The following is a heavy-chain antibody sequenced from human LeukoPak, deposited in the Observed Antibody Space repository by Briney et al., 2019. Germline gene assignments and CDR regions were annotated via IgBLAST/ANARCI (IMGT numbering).Heavy chain of an antibody. V-gene: IGHV4-34*01. CDR2: INHSGST. J-gene: IGHJ4*02. CDR3: ARDLYYYDSSGLSRFDY. Sequence: SETLSLTCAVYGGSFSAYYWTWFRQSPGKGLEWIGEINHSGSTNYNPSLKSRVTMSVDTSKNQFSLKLSSVTAADTAVYYCARDLYYYDSSGLSRFDYWGQGTLVTVSS. CDR1: GGSFSAYY. D-gene: IGHD3-22*01.